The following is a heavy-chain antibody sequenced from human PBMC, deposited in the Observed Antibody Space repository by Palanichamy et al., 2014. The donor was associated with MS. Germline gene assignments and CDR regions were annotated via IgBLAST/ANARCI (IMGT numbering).Heavy chain of an antibody. CDR3: APNPYDFWSGHYPGVEVDV. Sequence: EVQLLESGGGLVQPGGSLRLSCATSGFTFSSSAMTWFRQAPGKGLEGISTISGSGGNTYYADSVKGRFTISRDNSKKTLYLQMSSLRAEDTAVYYCAPNPYDFWSGHYPGVEVDVWGQGTTVTVSS. D-gene: IGHD3-3*01. CDR2: ISGSGGNT. V-gene: IGHV3-23*01. CDR1: GFTFSSSA. J-gene: IGHJ6*02.